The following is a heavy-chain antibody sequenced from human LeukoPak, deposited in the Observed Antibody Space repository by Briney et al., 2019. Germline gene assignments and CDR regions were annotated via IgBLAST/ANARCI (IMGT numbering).Heavy chain of an antibody. Sequence: ASETLSLTCAVYGGSFSGYYWSWIRQPPGKGLEWIGEINHSGSTNYNPSLKSRVTISVDKSKNQFSLKLSSVTAADTAVYYCARDSDYYDSSGYRGRTGRYFDYWGQGTLVTVSS. V-gene: IGHV4-34*01. CDR3: ARDSDYYDSSGYRGRTGRYFDY. CDR2: INHSGST. D-gene: IGHD3-22*01. J-gene: IGHJ4*02. CDR1: GGSFSGYY.